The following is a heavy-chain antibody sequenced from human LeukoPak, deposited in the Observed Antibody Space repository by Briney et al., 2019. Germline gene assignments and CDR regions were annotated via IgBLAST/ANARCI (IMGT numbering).Heavy chain of an antibody. CDR1: GGSISSGVHY. CDR2: IYYSGST. CDR3: ASGSWYPVGY. D-gene: IGHD6-13*01. V-gene: IGHV4-31*03. J-gene: IGHJ4*02. Sequence: SQTLSLTCSVSGGSISSGVHYWSWIRHHPGKGLEWIGYIYYSGSTYYNPSLKRRVTISVDTSKNQFSLKLSSVTAADTAVYYCASGSWYPVGYWGQGTLVTVSS.